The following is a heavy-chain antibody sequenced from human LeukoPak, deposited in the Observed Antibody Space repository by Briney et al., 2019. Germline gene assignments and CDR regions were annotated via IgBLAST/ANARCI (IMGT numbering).Heavy chain of an antibody. J-gene: IGHJ6*03. D-gene: IGHD2-2*01. CDR2: ISSSSSYI. CDR1: GFTFSSYS. Sequence: TGGSLRLSCAASGFTFSSYSMNWVRQAPGKGLEWVSSISSSSSYIYYADSVKGRFTISRDNSKNTLYLQMNSLRAEDTAVYYCAKDAIGGSTSFHYIYYYYYYMDVWGKGTTVTVSS. CDR3: AKDAIGGSTSFHYIYYYYYYMDV. V-gene: IGHV3-21*01.